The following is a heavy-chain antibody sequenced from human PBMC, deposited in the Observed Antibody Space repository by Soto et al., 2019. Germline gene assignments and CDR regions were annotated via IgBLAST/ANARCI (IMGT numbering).Heavy chain of an antibody. D-gene: IGHD3-22*01. J-gene: IGHJ4*02. CDR1: GFTFSDFY. Sequence: QVQLVESGGGLVKPGGSLRLSCAASGFTFSDFYMTWIRQAPGKGLEWVSYISGSGSTIYYADSVKGRFTISRDNAKNSLYLQMNSLRAEDTAVYYCARDESPPYYYDSSGYSEKTLDYWGQGTLVTVSS. V-gene: IGHV3-11*04. CDR2: ISGSGSTI. CDR3: ARDESPPYYYDSSGYSEKTLDY.